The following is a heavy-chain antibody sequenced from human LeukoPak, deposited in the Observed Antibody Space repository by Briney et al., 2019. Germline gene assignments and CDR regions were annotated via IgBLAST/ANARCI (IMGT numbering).Heavy chain of an antibody. CDR1: GGSISSYY. J-gene: IGHJ4*02. Sequence: SETLSLTCTVSGGSISSYYWSWIRQPPGKGLEWIGYIYYSGSTNYNPSLKSRVTISVDTSKNQFSLKLSSVTAADTAVYYCAGGGPMTTVTKWGQGTLVTVSS. CDR3: AGGGPMTTVTK. V-gene: IGHV4-59*01. CDR2: IYYSGST. D-gene: IGHD4-11*01.